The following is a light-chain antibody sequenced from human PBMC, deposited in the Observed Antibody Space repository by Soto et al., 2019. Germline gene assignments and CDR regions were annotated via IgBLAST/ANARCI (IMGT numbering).Light chain of an antibody. V-gene: IGLV1-47*01. Sequence: QSALTQPPSASGTPGQTVTMSCSGSTSNVGSNYVYWYQQLPGAAPKLLIYTNSQRPSGVPDRFSGSKSDTSASLAISGLRSEDEADYYCAAWDDSLSGVVFGGGTKLTVL. CDR2: TNS. J-gene: IGLJ3*02. CDR3: AAWDDSLSGVV. CDR1: TSNVGSNY.